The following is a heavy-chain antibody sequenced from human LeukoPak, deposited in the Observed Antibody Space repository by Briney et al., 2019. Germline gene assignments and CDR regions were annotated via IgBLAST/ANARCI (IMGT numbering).Heavy chain of an antibody. CDR2: IYYSGST. D-gene: IGHD6-13*01. Sequence: SETLSLTRTVSGGSISRYYWRWIRQPPAKGLEWIGYIYYSGSTKYTPSLQSRVTISVDTSKKQFSLKLSSVTAADTAVYYCARGTLAAGNAFDIWGQGTMVTVSS. J-gene: IGHJ3*02. CDR1: GGSISRYY. CDR3: ARGTLAAGNAFDI. V-gene: IGHV4-59*01.